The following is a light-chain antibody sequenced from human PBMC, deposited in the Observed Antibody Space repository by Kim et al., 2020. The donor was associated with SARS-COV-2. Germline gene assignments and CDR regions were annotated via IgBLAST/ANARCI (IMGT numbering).Light chain of an antibody. CDR2: GAS. J-gene: IGKJ4*01. CDR1: QSVSSN. CDR3: QQYNNWPPLT. Sequence: VSPGERATLSCRASQSVSSNLAWYQQKPGQAPRLLIYGASTRATGISARFSGSGSGTAFTLTINSLQSEDFAVYYCQQYNNWPPLTFGGGTKVDIK. V-gene: IGKV3-15*01.